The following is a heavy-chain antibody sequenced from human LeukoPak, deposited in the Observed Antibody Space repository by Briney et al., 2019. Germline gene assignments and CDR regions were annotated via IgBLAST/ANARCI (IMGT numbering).Heavy chain of an antibody. V-gene: IGHV3-11*01. D-gene: IGHD2-21*02. Sequence: GGSLRLSCAASGFTFSDYYMSWIRPAPGKGREWVSYISSSGSTIYYADSVKGRFTISRDNAKNSLYLQMNSLRAEDTAVYYCARPALAYCGGDCYSLYYYYYYMDVWGKGTTVTISS. J-gene: IGHJ6*03. CDR1: GFTFSDYY. CDR2: ISSSGSTI. CDR3: ARPALAYCGGDCYSLYYYYYYMDV.